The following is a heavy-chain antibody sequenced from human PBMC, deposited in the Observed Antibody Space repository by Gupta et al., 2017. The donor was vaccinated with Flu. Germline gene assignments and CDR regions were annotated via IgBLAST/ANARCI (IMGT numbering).Heavy chain of an antibody. D-gene: IGHD3-9*01. CDR1: GGSISSYY. Sequence: QVQLQESGPGLVKPSETLSLNCTVAGGSISSYYWCWIRQPPGKGLEWIGYIYYSGSTNYNPPRKSRVTISVDTSKNQFSLKLSSVTAADTAVYYCARHAAFRYDILTGRLGFDPWGQGTLVTVSS. J-gene: IGHJ5*02. V-gene: IGHV4-59*08. CDR2: IYYSGST. CDR3: ARHAAFRYDILTGRLGFDP.